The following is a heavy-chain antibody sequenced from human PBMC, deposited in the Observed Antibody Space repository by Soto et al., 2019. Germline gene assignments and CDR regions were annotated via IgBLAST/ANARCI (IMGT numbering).Heavy chain of an antibody. CDR2: ISAYNGNT. J-gene: IGHJ3*02. CDR3: ARTMSAAGDDAFDI. V-gene: IGHV1-18*01. Sequence: ASVKVSCKASGGTFSGYAISWVRQAPGQGLEWMGWISAYNGNTNYAQKLQGRVTMTTDTSTSTAYMELRSLRSDDTAVYYCARTMSAAGDDAFDIWGQGTMVTVSS. D-gene: IGHD6-13*01. CDR1: GGTFSGYA.